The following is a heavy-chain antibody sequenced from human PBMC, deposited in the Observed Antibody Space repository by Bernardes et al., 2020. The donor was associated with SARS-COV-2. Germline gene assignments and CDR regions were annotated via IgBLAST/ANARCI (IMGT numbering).Heavy chain of an antibody. Sequence: GGSLRLSCTASGFTFGDYAMSWFRQAPGKGLEWVGFIRSKAYGGTTEYAASVKGRFTISRDDSKSIAYLQMNSLKTADTAMYYCARGSFGNHDYWSGHPGRYYMDVWGEGTAVSVSS. CDR2: IRSKAYGGTT. CDR3: ARGSFGNHDYWSGHPGRYYMDV. V-gene: IGHV3-49*03. J-gene: IGHJ6*03. D-gene: IGHD3-3*01. CDR1: GFTFGDYA.